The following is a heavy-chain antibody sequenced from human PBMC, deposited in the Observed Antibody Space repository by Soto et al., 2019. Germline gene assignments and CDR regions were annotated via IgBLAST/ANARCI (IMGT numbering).Heavy chain of an antibody. CDR2: INHSGST. CDR3: ARGSTQGYSYGSDY. CDR1: GGSFSGYY. Sequence: SETLSLTCAVYGGSFSGYYWSWIRQPPGKGLEWIGEINHSGSTNDNPSLKSRVTISVDTSKNQFSLKLSSVTAADTAVYYCARGSTQGYSYGSDYWGQGTLVTVSS. J-gene: IGHJ4*02. D-gene: IGHD5-18*01. V-gene: IGHV4-34*01.